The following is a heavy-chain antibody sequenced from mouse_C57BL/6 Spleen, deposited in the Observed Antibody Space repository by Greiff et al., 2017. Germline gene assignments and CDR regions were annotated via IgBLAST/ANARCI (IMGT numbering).Heavy chain of an antibody. J-gene: IGHJ2*01. V-gene: IGHV1-62-2*01. CDR3: ARHEEEGLLPYYFDY. Sequence: QVQLQQSGAELVKPGASVKLSCKASGYTFTEYTIHWVKQRSGQGLEWIGWFYPGSGSIKYNEKFKDKATLTADKSSSTVYMALSRLTSEDSAVYCCARHEEEGLLPYYFDYWGQGTTLTVSS. CDR1: GYTFTEYT. CDR2: FYPGSGSI. D-gene: IGHD1-1*01.